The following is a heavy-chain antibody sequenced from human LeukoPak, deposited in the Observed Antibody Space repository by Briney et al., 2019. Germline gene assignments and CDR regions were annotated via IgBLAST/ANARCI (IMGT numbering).Heavy chain of an antibody. J-gene: IGHJ4*02. D-gene: IGHD4-17*01. CDR2: IYYSGSI. CDR3: ARRVTTKPHFDY. V-gene: IGHV4-39*01. Sequence: SETLSLTCTVSGGSISSSSYYWGWIRQPPGKGLEWIGSIYYSGSIYYNLSLKSRVTISVDTPKNQFSLKLSSVTAADTAVYYCARRVTTKPHFDYWGQGTLVTVSS. CDR1: GGSISSSSYY.